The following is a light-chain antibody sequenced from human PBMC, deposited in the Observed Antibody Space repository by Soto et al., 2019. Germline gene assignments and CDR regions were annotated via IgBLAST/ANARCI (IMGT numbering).Light chain of an antibody. Sequence: QSVLTQPPSTSGTPGQRVVISCYGSSSNIGSNTVNWYQQLPGATPKLLIYDDGQRPSGVPDRFSGSKSGTSASLAISGLQSDDEADYHCAAWDDSVNGPVFGGGTKLTVL. V-gene: IGLV1-44*01. J-gene: IGLJ2*01. CDR3: AAWDDSVNGPV. CDR2: DDG. CDR1: SSNIGSNT.